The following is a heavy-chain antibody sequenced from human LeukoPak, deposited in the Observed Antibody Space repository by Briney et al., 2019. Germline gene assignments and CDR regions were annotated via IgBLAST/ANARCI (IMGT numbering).Heavy chain of an antibody. CDR3: ARGDDLSGDH. J-gene: IGHJ4*02. D-gene: IGHD1-1*01. CDR1: GFTFSNFW. CDR2: IHPEGNEK. Sequence: GGSLRLSCATSGFTFSNFWMSWVRQAPGRGLEWVANIHPEGNEKYHVESVKGRFTISRDNARNLLFLQLNGLRVEDTAVYYCARGDDLSGDHWGQGTLVTVSS. V-gene: IGHV3-7*04.